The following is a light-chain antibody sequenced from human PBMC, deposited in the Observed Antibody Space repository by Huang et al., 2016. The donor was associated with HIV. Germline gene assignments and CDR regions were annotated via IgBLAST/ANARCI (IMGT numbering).Light chain of an antibody. Sequence: MTQSPPSLSASIGDRVTLTCRPSRDISNFLALYQQKPGKPPRLLIYAASILHSGVPSRFSGGGSGTNFTLTVSSLQPEDVANYYCQKYDSAPRTFGQGTKLEL. J-gene: IGKJ1*01. CDR1: RDISNF. V-gene: IGKV1-27*01. CDR2: AAS. CDR3: QKYDSAPRT.